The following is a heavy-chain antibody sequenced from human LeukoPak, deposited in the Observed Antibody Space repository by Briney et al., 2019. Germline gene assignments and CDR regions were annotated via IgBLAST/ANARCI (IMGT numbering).Heavy chain of an antibody. J-gene: IGHJ4*02. V-gene: IGHV3-7*01. CDR1: GFTFYRYW. Sequence: GRSLRLSCAASGFTFYRYWMSSVRQAPRKGREWVANIKQDGNEKYYVDSVKGRFTIARDNAKNSLYLQMNSLRAEDTAVYYCARDRAIVASDYWGQGTLVTVSS. CDR3: ARDRAIVASDY. D-gene: IGHD5-12*01. CDR2: IKQDGNEK.